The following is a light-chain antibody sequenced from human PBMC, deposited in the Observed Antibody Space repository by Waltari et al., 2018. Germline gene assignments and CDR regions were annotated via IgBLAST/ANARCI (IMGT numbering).Light chain of an antibody. V-gene: IGKV3-15*01. CDR1: QTVSRN. CDR3: QQYDDWPPRFT. J-gene: IGKJ3*01. Sequence: RVMTQSPATLSVSPGESAILSCRASQTVSRNLAWYQQKPGQAPRLLIYGASTRVTGTPARFSGRVSGTEFTLTISSLQSEDLAVYYCQQYDDWPPRFTFGPGTKVDFK. CDR2: GAS.